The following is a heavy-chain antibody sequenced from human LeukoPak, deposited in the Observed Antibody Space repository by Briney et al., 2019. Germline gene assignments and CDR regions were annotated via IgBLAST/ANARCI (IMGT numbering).Heavy chain of an antibody. CDR3: ARERGEITSRAFDF. CDR1: GGSISSYY. CDR2: IYTSGST. J-gene: IGHJ4*02. Sequence: PSETLSLTCTVSGGSISSYYWSWIRQPAGKGLEWIGRIYTSGSTNYNPSLKSRVTMSVDTSKNQFSLKLSSVTAADTAVYYCARERGEITSRAFDFWGQGTLVTVSS. D-gene: IGHD3-16*01. V-gene: IGHV4-4*07.